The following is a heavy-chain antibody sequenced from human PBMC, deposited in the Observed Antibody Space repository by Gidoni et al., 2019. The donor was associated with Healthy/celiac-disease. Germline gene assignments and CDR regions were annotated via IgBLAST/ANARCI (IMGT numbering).Heavy chain of an antibody. V-gene: IGHV4-59*01. J-gene: IGHJ4*02. CDR3: ARQLSSWYGGYFDY. Sequence: QVQLQESGPGLVKPSETLSLTCTVSGGSISSYYWSWIRQPPGKGLEWIGYIYYSGSTNYNPSLKSRVTISVDTSKNQFSLKLSSVTAADTAVYYCARQLSSWYGGYFDYWGQGTLVTVSS. CDR2: IYYSGST. CDR1: GGSISSYY. D-gene: IGHD6-13*01.